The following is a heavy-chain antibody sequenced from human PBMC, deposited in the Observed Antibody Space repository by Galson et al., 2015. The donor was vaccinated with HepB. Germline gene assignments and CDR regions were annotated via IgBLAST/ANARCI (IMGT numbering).Heavy chain of an antibody. V-gene: IGHV3-30*18. Sequence: SLRLSCAASGFTFSSYGMHWVRQAPGKGLEWVAVISYDGTNKYHADSVKGRFTISRDNFQNTLRLQMTSLRPDDTAVYYCVKVRSSSWSPLQTPFDYWGQGTLVTVSS. CDR1: GFTFSSYG. CDR3: VKVRSSSWSPLQTPFDY. CDR2: ISYDGTNK. J-gene: IGHJ4*02. D-gene: IGHD6-13*01.